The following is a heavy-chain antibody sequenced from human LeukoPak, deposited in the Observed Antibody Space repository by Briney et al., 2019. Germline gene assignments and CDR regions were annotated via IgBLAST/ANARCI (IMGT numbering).Heavy chain of an antibody. CDR1: GFTFSSYG. J-gene: IGHJ4*02. Sequence: PGGSLRLSCAASGFTFSSYGIHWVRQAPGKGLEWVAFIWYDGSYKYYADSVKGRLTISRDNSKNTVDLQMNSLRVEDMAVYYCAKGDYSNYPLHLDYWGKGTLVTVSS. V-gene: IGHV3-30*02. CDR3: AKGDYSNYPLHLDY. D-gene: IGHD4-11*01. CDR2: IWYDGSYK.